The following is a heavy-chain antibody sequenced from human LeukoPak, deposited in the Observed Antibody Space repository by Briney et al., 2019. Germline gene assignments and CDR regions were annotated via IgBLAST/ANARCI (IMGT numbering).Heavy chain of an antibody. CDR3: VPYNWNYRGVS. CDR2: ISPGGSNS. V-gene: IGHV3-74*03. CDR1: GFSFNIYW. D-gene: IGHD1-7*01. Sequence: AGGSLRLSCAASGFSFNIYWMYWVRQAPGKGLVWVSRISPGGSNSEHADPVRGRFTISRDNAKNTLYLQMNSLRAEDTAVYYCVPYNWNYRGVSWGRGTLVTVSS. J-gene: IGHJ4*02.